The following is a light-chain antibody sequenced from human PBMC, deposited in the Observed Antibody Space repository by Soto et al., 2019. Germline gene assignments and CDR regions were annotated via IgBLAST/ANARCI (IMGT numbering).Light chain of an antibody. CDR1: SSDFGSYNL. CDR2: EDS. CDR3: CSYAGSSTYV. Sequence: QSVLTQPASVSGSPGQSITISCTGTSSDFGSYNLVSWYQQHPGKAPKLMIYEDSKRPSGVSNRFSGSKSGNTASLTISGLQAEDDADYYCCSYAGSSTYVFGTGTTVTVL. V-gene: IGLV2-23*01. J-gene: IGLJ1*01.